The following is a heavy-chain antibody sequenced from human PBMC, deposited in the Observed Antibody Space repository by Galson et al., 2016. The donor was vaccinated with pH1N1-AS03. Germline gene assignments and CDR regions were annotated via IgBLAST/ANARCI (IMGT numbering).Heavy chain of an antibody. D-gene: IGHD2-8*01. CDR1: GFTFNRSW. J-gene: IGHJ4*02. CDR3: FEINNG. CDR2: IKQDGSEK. Sequence: SLRLSCAASGFTFNRSWMNWVRQAPGKGLEWVANIKQDGSEKYYVDSVKGRFTISIDNAKNSLYLQMNSLRAEDTAVYYCFEINNGGGQGTLVTVSS. V-gene: IGHV3-7*01.